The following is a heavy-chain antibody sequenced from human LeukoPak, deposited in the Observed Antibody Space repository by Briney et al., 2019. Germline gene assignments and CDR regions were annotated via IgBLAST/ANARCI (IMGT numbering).Heavy chain of an antibody. D-gene: IGHD6-13*01. J-gene: IGHJ5*02. CDR3: ARPRNSSSWYRGWFDP. Sequence: GGSLRLSCAASGFTFSSYSRNWVRQAPGKGLEWVSSISSSSSYIYYADSVKGRFTISRDNAKNSLYLQINTVRAEDTAVYYCARPRNSSSWYRGWFDPWGQGTLVTVSS. V-gene: IGHV3-21*01. CDR2: ISSSSSYI. CDR1: GFTFSSYS.